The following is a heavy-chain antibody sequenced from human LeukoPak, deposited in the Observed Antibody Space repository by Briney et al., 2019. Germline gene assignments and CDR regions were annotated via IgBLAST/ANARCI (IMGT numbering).Heavy chain of an antibody. J-gene: IGHJ6*02. V-gene: IGHV4-31*03. D-gene: IGHD3-10*02. CDR2: IYYSGST. Sequence: SETLSLTCTVSGGSISSGGYYWSWIRQHPGKGLEWIGYIYYSGSTYYNPFLKSRVTISVDTSKNQFSLKLSSVTAADTAVYYCARDRRIVRGADVWGQGTTVTVSS. CDR1: GGSISSGGYY. CDR3: ARDRRIVRGADV.